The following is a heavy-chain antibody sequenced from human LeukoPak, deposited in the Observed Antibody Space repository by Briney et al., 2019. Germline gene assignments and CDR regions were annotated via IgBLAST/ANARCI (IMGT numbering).Heavy chain of an antibody. D-gene: IGHD3/OR15-3a*01. J-gene: IGHJ6*02. CDR1: GFTFSSYA. CDR2: ISSSATYM. CDR3: ARGGVGLVIIPGWEYDYYGLDV. V-gene: IGHV3-21*01. Sequence: GRSQRLSCAASGFTFSSYAMHWVRQAPGKGLEWVSSISSSATYMYYADSVKGRFTISRDNAKNSLYLQMNSLRAEDTAVYYCARGGVGLVIIPGWEYDYYGLDVWGQGTTVTVSS.